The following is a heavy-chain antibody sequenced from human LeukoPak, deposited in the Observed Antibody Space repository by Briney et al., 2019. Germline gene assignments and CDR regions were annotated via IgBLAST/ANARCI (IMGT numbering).Heavy chain of an antibody. J-gene: IGHJ4*02. CDR2: IYYSGST. CDR3: ARGSDPDTAMVEPNDY. Sequence: PSQTLSLTCTVSGGSISSGGYYWSWIRQHPGKGLEWIGYIYYSGSTYYNPSLKSRVTISVDTSKNQFSLKLSSVTAADTAAYYCARGSDPDTAMVEPNDYWGQGTLVTVSS. D-gene: IGHD5-18*01. V-gene: IGHV4-31*03. CDR1: GGSISSGGYY.